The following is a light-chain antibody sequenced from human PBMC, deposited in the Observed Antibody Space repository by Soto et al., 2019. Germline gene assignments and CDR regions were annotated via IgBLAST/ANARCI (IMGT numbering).Light chain of an antibody. Sequence: DIQMTQSPASLSSSVRERLTITCRASQSIGNYLNWYQQKPGKAPKLLIYAASSLQSGVPSRFSGSGSGTDFTLTISTLQPEDFVTYYCQQSYTTPQTFGPGTKVDIK. CDR3: QQSYTTPQT. J-gene: IGKJ3*01. V-gene: IGKV1-39*01. CDR2: AAS. CDR1: QSIGNY.